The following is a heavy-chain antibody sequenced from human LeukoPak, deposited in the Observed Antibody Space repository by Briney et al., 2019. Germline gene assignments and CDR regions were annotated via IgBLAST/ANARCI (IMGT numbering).Heavy chain of an antibody. Sequence: GGSLRLSCAASGFTFSSFAVHWVRQAPGQGLEYVSAISSNGGGTYYANSVKGRFTISRDNSKNTLYLQMGSLRAEDMAVYYCARQVAAAAYFDYWGQGTLVTVSS. CDR3: ARQVAAAAYFDY. CDR1: GFTFSSFA. V-gene: IGHV3-64*01. J-gene: IGHJ4*02. CDR2: ISSNGGGT. D-gene: IGHD6-13*01.